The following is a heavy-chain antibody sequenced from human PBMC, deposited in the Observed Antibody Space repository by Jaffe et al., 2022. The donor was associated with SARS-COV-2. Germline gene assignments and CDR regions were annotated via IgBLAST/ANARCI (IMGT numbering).Heavy chain of an antibody. Sequence: QVQLVESGGGVVQPGRSLRLSCAASGFTFSSYGMHWVRQAPGKGLEWVAVIWYDGSNKYYADSVKGRFTISRDNSKNTLYLQMNSLRAEDTAVYYCARDPGAVVVPAAPDYWGQGTLVTVSS. D-gene: IGHD2-2*01. CDR2: IWYDGSNK. CDR1: GFTFSSYG. J-gene: IGHJ4*02. CDR3: ARDPGAVVVPAAPDY. V-gene: IGHV3-33*01.